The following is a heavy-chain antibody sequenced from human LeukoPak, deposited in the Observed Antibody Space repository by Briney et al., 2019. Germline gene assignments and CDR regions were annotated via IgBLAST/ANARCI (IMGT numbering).Heavy chain of an antibody. CDR2: IKGDGSEK. CDR1: GFSLTNYW. D-gene: IGHD6-19*01. CDR3: LRQAGVS. V-gene: IGHV3-7*01. Sequence: GSLRLSCAVSGFSLTNYWMNWVGQAPGKGVEGVAHIKGDGSEKYYVVSVTGRFTISRDNDKNYLYLQMNSLRDEDTAVYYCLRQAGVSWGQGTLVTVSS. J-gene: IGHJ5*02.